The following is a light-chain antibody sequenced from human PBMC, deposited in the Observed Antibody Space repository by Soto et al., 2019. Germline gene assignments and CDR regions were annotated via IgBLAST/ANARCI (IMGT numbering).Light chain of an antibody. CDR3: QTWDTGIRM. J-gene: IGLJ3*02. V-gene: IGLV4-69*01. CDR1: GGDTRYA. Sequence: QSVLTQSPSASASLGASVNLTCALSGGDTRYAIAWHQQQPPKGPRFLMKVNSDGTSYKGDGIPDRFSGSSSGAERYLTISRLKSDDEAVYYCQTWDTGIRMFGGGTKVTVL. CDR2: VNSDGTS.